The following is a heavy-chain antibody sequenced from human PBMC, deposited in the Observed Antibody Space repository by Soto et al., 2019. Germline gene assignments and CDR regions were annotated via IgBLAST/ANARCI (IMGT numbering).Heavy chain of an antibody. Sequence: SETLSLTCTVSGDSMTNYYWNWLRQPPGKGLEWIGYIYYSGSTNYNPSLKSRVTISVDTSKNQFSLKLSSVTAADTAIYYCARLRPSGTSDYWGQGTLVPVSS. J-gene: IGHJ4*02. CDR1: GDSMTNYY. D-gene: IGHD1-26*01. CDR2: IYYSGST. V-gene: IGHV4-59*08. CDR3: ARLRPSGTSDY.